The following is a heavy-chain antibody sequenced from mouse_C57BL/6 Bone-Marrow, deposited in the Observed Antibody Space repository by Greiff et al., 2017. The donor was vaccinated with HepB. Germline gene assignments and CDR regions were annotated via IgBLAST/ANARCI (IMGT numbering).Heavy chain of an antibody. CDR2: ISSGGDYI. V-gene: IGHV5-9-1*02. CDR1: GFTFSSYA. J-gene: IGHJ3*01. D-gene: IGHD4-1*01. Sequence: EVKLVESGEGLVKPGGSLKLSCAASGFTFSSYAMSWVRQTPEKRLEWVAYISSGGDYIYYADTVKGRFTISRDNARNTLYLQMSSLKSEDTAMYYCTREGQLTGFAYWGQGTLVTVSA. CDR3: TREGQLTGFAY.